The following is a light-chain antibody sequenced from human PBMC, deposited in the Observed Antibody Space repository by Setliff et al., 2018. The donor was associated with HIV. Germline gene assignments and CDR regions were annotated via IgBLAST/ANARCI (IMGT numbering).Light chain of an antibody. CDR3: CSNTGSNTYV. J-gene: IGLJ1*01. CDR2: QAS. CDR1: SGDVGRYNL. Sequence: QSALAQPASVSGSPGQPITISCTGTSGDVGRYNLVSWYQQQPGKPPKLMIYQASKRLSGVSNRFSGSKSGNTASLTISGLQAEDEADYYCCSNTGSNTYVFGTGTKVTVL. V-gene: IGLV2-23*01.